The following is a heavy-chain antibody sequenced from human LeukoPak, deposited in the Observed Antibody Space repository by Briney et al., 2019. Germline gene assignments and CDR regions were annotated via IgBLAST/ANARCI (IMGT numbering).Heavy chain of an antibody. D-gene: IGHD6-6*01. V-gene: IGHV5-10-1*01. J-gene: IGHJ6*02. CDR1: GYSFTSYW. Sequence: GESLKISCKGSGYSFTSYWISWVRQMPGKGLEWMGRIDPSDSYTNYSPSFQGHVTISADKSISTAYLQWSSLKASDTAMYYCAREYSSSSGNYYYSMDVWGQGTTVTASS. CDR3: AREYSSSSGNYYYSMDV. CDR2: IDPSDSYT.